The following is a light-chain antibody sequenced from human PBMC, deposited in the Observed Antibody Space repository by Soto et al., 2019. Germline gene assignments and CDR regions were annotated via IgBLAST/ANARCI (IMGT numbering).Light chain of an antibody. CDR3: SSYTSSSTREV. Sequence: QSALTQPASVSGSPGQSITISCTGTSSDVGGYNYVSWYQQHPGKAPKLMIYEVSNRPSGVSNRFSGSKSGNTASLTISGLQAEDEADYYCSSYTSSSTREVFGTGTKVT. CDR2: EVS. J-gene: IGLJ1*01. V-gene: IGLV2-14*01. CDR1: SSDVGGYNY.